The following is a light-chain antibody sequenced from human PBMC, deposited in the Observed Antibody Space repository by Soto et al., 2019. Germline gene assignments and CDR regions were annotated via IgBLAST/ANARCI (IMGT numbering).Light chain of an antibody. CDR1: QSISDN. J-gene: IGKJ2*01. Sequence: DIVMTQSPAILSVSLGERATLSCLASQSISDNLAWYQQRSGQAPRLLIYGASTRATGVPARFSGSGSGTEFTLTISSLQSDDFATYFCQQLSHYPYTFGQGTKLEI. CDR2: GAS. V-gene: IGKV3-15*01. CDR3: QQLSHYPYT.